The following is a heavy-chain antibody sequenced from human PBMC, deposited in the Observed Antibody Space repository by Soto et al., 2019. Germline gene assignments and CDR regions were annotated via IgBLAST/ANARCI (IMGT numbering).Heavy chain of an antibody. J-gene: IGHJ4*02. Sequence: QVQLVQSGGEVKKPGASVKVSCKASGYTFTNYGISWVRQAPGQGLEWLGWTSTYNSNPNSAPRLQGRLTMTTDTSTSTAYMELRSPTSDDAAVYYCARDERDSCSGGDCFYFDYWGQGTLATVAS. CDR1: GYTFTNYG. V-gene: IGHV1-18*04. CDR2: TSTYNSNP. CDR3: ARDERDSCSGGDCFYFDY. D-gene: IGHD2-21*02.